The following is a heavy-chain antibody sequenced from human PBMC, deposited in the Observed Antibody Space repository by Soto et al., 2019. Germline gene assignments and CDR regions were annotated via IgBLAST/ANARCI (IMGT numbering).Heavy chain of an antibody. D-gene: IGHD2-15*01. V-gene: IGHV3-30*18. CDR3: AKDLYSVDGFDY. Sequence: GGSLRLSCAASGFTFSSYGMHWVRQAPGKGLEWVAVISYDGSNKYYADSVKGRFTISRDDSKNTLYLQMNSLRAEDTAVYYCAKDLYSVDGFDYWGQGTLVTVSS. CDR1: GFTFSSYG. J-gene: IGHJ4*02. CDR2: ISYDGSNK.